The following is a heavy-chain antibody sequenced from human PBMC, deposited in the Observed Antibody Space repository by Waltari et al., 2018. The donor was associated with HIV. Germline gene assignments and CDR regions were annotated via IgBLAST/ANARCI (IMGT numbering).Heavy chain of an antibody. Sequence: QVQLQESGPGLVKPSQTLSLTCTVSGGSISSGGYYGSCIRQHPGKGLEWIGYIYYSGSTYYNPSLKSLVTISVDTSKNQFSLKLSSVPAAATAVYFCARDLGTAAGPHYFDSWGQGTLVTVSS. CDR1: GGSISSGGYY. CDR3: ARDLGTAAGPHYFDS. D-gene: IGHD6-13*01. CDR2: IYYSGST. V-gene: IGHV4-31*01. J-gene: IGHJ4*02.